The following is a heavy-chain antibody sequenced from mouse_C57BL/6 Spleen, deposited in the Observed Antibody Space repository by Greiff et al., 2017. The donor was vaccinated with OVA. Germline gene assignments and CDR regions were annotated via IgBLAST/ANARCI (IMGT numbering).Heavy chain of an antibody. J-gene: IGHJ2*01. Sequence: QVQLQQPGAELVRPGSSVKLSRKASGYTFTSYWMHWVKQRPIQGLEWIGNIDPSDSETHYNQKFKDKATLTVDKSSSTAYMQLSSLTSEDSAVYYCARSAVGEYYFDYWGQGTTLTVSS. V-gene: IGHV1-52*01. CDR1: GYTFTSYW. CDR3: ARSAVGEYYFDY. CDR2: IDPSDSET. D-gene: IGHD1-1*02.